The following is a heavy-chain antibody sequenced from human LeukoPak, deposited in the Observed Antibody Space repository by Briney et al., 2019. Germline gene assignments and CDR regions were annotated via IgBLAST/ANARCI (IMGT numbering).Heavy chain of an antibody. V-gene: IGHV3-7*01. CDR2: IKQDGSEK. CDR3: AIRVVPAYDAFDI. J-gene: IGHJ3*02. Sequence: PGGSLRLSCAASGFTFSSYWMSWVRQAPGKGLEWVANIKQDGSEKYYVDSVKGRFTISRDNAKNSLYLQMNSLRAEDTAVYYCAIRVVPAYDAFDIWGQGTMVTVSS. CDR1: GFTFSSYW. D-gene: IGHD2-2*01.